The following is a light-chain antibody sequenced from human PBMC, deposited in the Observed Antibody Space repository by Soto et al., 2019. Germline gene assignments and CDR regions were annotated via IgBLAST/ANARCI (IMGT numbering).Light chain of an antibody. J-gene: IGKJ1*01. CDR3: QQYGSSGT. CDR1: REIRPTK. V-gene: IGKV3-20*01. Sequence: IVFTQSPATLSLSPGARATLSCRASREIRPTKIAWYQQKPGQAPRLLIYGASNRATGIPDRFSGSGSGTDFTLTISRLEPEDFAVYYCQQYGSSGTFGQGTKVDI. CDR2: GAS.